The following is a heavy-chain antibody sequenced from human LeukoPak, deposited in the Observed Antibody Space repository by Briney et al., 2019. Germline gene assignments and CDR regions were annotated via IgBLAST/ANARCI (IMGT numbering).Heavy chain of an antibody. V-gene: IGHV4-4*07. J-gene: IGHJ1*01. CDR1: GGSISSYY. CDR2: IYTSGST. CDR3: ASIPKYRTTVTAH. D-gene: IGHD4-17*01. Sequence: SETLSLTCTVSGGSISSYYWSWIRQPAGKGLEWIGRIYTSGSTNYNPSLKSRVTMSVDTSKNQFSLKLSSVTAADTAAYYCASIPKYRTTVTAHWGQGTLVTVSS.